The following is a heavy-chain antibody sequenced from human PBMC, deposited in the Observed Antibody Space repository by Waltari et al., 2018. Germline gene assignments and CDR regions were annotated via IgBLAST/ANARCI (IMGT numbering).Heavy chain of an antibody. CDR1: GGSISSSNW. CDR3: ARDRSSGWSRGFDAFDI. V-gene: IGHV4-4*02. Sequence: QVQLQESGPGLVKPSGTLSLTCAVSGGSISSSNWWSWVRQPPGKGLEWIGEIYHSGSTNYNPSLKSRVTRSVDKSKNQFSLKLSSVTAADTAVYYCARDRSSGWSRGFDAFDIWGQGTMVTVSS. D-gene: IGHD6-19*01. J-gene: IGHJ3*02. CDR2: IYHSGST.